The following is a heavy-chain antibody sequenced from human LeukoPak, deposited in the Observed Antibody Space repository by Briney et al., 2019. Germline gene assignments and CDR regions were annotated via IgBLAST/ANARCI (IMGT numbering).Heavy chain of an antibody. CDR1: GGSISSYY. Sequence: SETLSLTCTVSGGSISSYYWSWIRQPPGKGLEWIGEINHSGSTNYNPSLKSRVTISVDTSKNQFSLKLSSVTAADTAVYYCASGYSGYARWDYWGQGTLVTVSS. D-gene: IGHD5-12*01. CDR2: INHSGST. CDR3: ASGYSGYARWDY. V-gene: IGHV4-34*01. J-gene: IGHJ4*02.